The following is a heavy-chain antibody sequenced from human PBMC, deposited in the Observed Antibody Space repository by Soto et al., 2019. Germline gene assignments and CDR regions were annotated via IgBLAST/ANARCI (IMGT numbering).Heavy chain of an antibody. CDR1: GGSISSGGYY. V-gene: IGHV4-31*03. CDR3: ARSAGVVTGGDY. J-gene: IGHJ4*02. CDR2: IYYSGST. D-gene: IGHD3-3*01. Sequence: QVQLQESGPGLVKPSQTLSLTCTVSGGSISSGGYYWSWIRQHPGKGLEWIGYIYYSGSTYYNPSLKSRXXIXVXXAKNQFALKLSSVTAADTAVYYCARSAGVVTGGDYWGQGTLVTVSS.